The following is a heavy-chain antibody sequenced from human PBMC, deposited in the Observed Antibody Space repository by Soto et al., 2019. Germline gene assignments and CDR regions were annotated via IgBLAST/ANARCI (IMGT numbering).Heavy chain of an antibody. J-gene: IGHJ5*02. CDR1: GGSISSYY. CDR2: IYYSGST. CDR3: AASRGDYGFDP. D-gene: IGHD4-17*01. Sequence: SETLSLTCTVSGGSISSYYWSWIRQPPGKGLEWIGHIYYSGSTNYNPSLKSRVTISVDTSKNQFSLKLSSVTAADTAVYYCAASRGDYGFDPWGQGTLVTVSS. V-gene: IGHV4-59*01.